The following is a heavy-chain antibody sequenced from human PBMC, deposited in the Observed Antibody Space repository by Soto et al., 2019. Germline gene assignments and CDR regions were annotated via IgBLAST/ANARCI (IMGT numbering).Heavy chain of an antibody. Sequence: QITLKESGPTLVKPTQTLTLTCTFSGFSLSSTRMAVGWIRQPPGKALEWLALIYWDDDKRYSPFLKSRLTITKATTKNQVVITMSNMGPVDTARYYCAHIVVAGLGYYFDYWGQGTLVTVSS. CDR2: IYWDDDK. V-gene: IGHV2-5*02. CDR1: GFSLSSTRMA. J-gene: IGHJ4*02. D-gene: IGHD6-19*01. CDR3: AHIVVAGLGYYFDY.